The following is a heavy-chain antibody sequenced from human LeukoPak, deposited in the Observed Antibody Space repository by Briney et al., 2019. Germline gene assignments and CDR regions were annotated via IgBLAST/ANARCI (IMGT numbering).Heavy chain of an antibody. Sequence: SETLSLTCAVYGGSFSGYYWSLIRQPPGKGLEWIGEINHSGSTNYNPSLKSRVTISVDTSKNQFSLKLSPVTAADTAVYYCARGRQLVRPKNWFDPWGQGTLVTVSS. J-gene: IGHJ5*02. D-gene: IGHD6-6*01. V-gene: IGHV4-34*01. CDR3: ARGRQLVRPKNWFDP. CDR2: INHSGST. CDR1: GGSFSGYY.